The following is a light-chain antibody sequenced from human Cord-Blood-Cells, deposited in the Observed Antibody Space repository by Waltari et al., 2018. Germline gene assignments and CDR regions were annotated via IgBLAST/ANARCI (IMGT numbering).Light chain of an antibody. CDR3: CSYAGSYV. Sequence: QSALTQPASVSGSPGQSTPLSCTGTSSDAGSYNLVSWYQQHPGKAPKLMIYEGSKRPSGVSNRFSGSKSGNTASLTISGLQAEDEADYYCCSYAGSYVFGTGTKVTVL. V-gene: IGLV2-23*01. CDR1: SSDAGSYNL. CDR2: EGS. J-gene: IGLJ1*01.